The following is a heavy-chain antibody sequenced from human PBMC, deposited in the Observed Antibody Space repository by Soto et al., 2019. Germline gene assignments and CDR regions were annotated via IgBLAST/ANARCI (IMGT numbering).Heavy chain of an antibody. CDR1: GGSFSGYY. Sequence: SETLSLTCAVYGGSFSGYYWSWIRQPPGRGLEWIGEINHSGSTNYNPSLKSRVTISVDTSKNQFSLKLSSVTAADTAVYYCARGTITMVRGKPDYCYMDVWGKGTTVTVSS. J-gene: IGHJ6*03. CDR2: INHSGST. CDR3: ARGTITMVRGKPDYCYMDV. V-gene: IGHV4-34*01. D-gene: IGHD3-10*01.